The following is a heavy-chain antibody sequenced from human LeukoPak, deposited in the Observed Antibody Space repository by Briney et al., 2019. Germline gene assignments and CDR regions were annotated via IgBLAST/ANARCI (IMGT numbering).Heavy chain of an antibody. D-gene: IGHD6-13*01. V-gene: IGHV3-23*01. Sequence: GGSLRLSCVGSGFTFRSHAMSWVRQAPEKGLEFVSGIYENGGTTYCADSVKGRFTISRDNSKNTLYLQMNSLRAEDTAVYYCAREVSAGGTDYFDYWGQGTLVTVSS. J-gene: IGHJ4*02. CDR3: AREVSAGGTDYFDY. CDR2: IYENGGTT. CDR1: GFTFRSHA.